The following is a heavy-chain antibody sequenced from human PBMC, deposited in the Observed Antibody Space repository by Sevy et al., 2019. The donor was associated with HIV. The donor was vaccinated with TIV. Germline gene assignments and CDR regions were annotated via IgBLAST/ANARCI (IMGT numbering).Heavy chain of an antibody. CDR2: IYSSSNTI. V-gene: IGHV3-48*02. J-gene: IGHJ4*02. D-gene: IGHD6-13*01. CDR3: ARESPLGSWYYFDY. Sequence: GGSLRLSCAASGFTFSSYSMNWVRQAPGKGLEWVSYIYSSSNTIYYADSVQGRFTSFRDNAKNSLYLQMNSLRDEDTAVYYCARESPLGSWYYFDYWGQGTLVTVSS. CDR1: GFTFSSYS.